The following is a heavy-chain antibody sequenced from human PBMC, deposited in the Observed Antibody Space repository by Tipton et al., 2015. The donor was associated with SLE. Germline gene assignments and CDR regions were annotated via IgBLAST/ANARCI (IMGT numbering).Heavy chain of an antibody. D-gene: IGHD3-10*01. V-gene: IGHV3-74*01. J-gene: IGHJ3*02. CDR3: ARDRGFPDSFNI. Sequence: SLRLSCVASGFTFGPFWMHWVRQVPGEGLVWVSHIHGDGTTTNYADSVKGRFTISRDNAKNTPYLQMNSLRAEDTAVYYCARDRGFPDSFNIWGQGTMVTVSS. CDR2: IHGDGTTT. CDR1: GFTFGPFW.